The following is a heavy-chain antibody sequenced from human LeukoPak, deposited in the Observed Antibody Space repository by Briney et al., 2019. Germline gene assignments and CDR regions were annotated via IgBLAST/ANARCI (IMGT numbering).Heavy chain of an antibody. CDR2: IYYSGST. Sequence: SETLSLTCTVSGGSISSSSYYWGWIRQPPGKGLEWIGSIYYSGSTYYNPSLKSRVTVSVDTSKSQFSLRVSSVTAADTAVYYCARLPLYDSSGYYSYFYYFDVWGKGTTVTVSS. CDR3: ARLPLYDSSGYYSYFYYFDV. D-gene: IGHD3-22*01. CDR1: GGSISSSSYY. J-gene: IGHJ6*03. V-gene: IGHV4-39*01.